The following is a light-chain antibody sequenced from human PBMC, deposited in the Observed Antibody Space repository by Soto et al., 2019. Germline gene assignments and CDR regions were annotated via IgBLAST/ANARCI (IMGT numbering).Light chain of an antibody. V-gene: IGKV1-5*03. Sequence: DIQMTQSPSTLSASVGDRVTITCRASQSVSRWLAGYQQKPGKAPKLLIYKASTLESGVPSRFSGSGSGTEFTLAISSLQPDDSATYYCQQYNDNWTFGQGTKVDIK. CDR2: KAS. CDR3: QQYNDNWT. J-gene: IGKJ1*01. CDR1: QSVSRW.